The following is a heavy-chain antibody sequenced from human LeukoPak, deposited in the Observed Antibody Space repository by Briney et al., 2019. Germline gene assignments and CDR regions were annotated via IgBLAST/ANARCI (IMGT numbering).Heavy chain of an antibody. V-gene: IGHV3-23*01. Sequence: PGGSLRLSCAAAGFTFSSYAMSWVRQAPGKGLEWVSAISGSGGSTYYADSVKGRFTISRDNSKNTLYLQMNSLRAEDTAVYYCAKIYDYVWGSYRHFDYWGQGTLVTVSS. D-gene: IGHD3-16*02. CDR2: ISGSGGST. CDR1: GFTFSSYA. J-gene: IGHJ4*02. CDR3: AKIYDYVWGSYRHFDY.